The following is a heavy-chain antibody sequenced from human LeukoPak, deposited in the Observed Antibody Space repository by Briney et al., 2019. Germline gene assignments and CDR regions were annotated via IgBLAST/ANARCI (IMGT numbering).Heavy chain of an antibody. Sequence: SEKVSCKASGGTFSSYAISWVRPAPGQGLEWKGRIIPIFGTANYAQKFQGRVTITADKSTSTAYMELSSLRSEDTAVYYCASWFRYCSGGSCNNGMDVWGQGTTVTVSS. J-gene: IGHJ6*02. D-gene: IGHD2-15*01. V-gene: IGHV1-69*06. CDR2: IIPIFGTA. CDR3: ASWFRYCSGGSCNNGMDV. CDR1: GGTFSSYA.